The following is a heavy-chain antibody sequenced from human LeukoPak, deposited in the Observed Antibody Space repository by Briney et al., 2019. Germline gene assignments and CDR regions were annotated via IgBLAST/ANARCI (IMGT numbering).Heavy chain of an antibody. J-gene: IGHJ4*02. CDR1: GLNFSVYY. D-gene: IGHD3-3*01. CDR2: ISKSGTTV. CDR3: AAGVALDC. Sequence: SGGSLRLSCAASGLNFSVYYMTWIRQAPGNGLEWLSHISKSGTTVYYADSVKGRFTISRDSAKNSLYLHMNSLRAEDTAVYYCAAGVALDCWGQGALVTVSS. V-gene: IGHV3-11*01.